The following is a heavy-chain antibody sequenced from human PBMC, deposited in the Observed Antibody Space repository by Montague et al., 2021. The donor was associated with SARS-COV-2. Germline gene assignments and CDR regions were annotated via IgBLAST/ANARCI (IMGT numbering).Heavy chain of an antibody. D-gene: IGHD5-18*01. CDR1: RFTFSSYS. V-gene: IGHV3-21*01. CDR3: ARDERGYSYGYPFDI. Sequence: SRRLSCAASRFTFSSYSMNWVRQAPGKGLEWVSSISGSSSYIYYADSVKGRFTISRDNAKNSLYLQMNSLRAEDTAVYYCARDERGYSYGYPFDIWGQGTMVTVSS. CDR2: ISGSSSYI. J-gene: IGHJ3*02.